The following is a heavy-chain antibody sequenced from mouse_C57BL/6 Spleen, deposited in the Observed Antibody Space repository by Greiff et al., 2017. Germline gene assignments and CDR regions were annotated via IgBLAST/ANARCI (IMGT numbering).Heavy chain of an antibody. CDR2: ISSGGSYT. CDR1: GFTFSSYG. CDR3: ARQSYYYGSSPYYYAMDY. J-gene: IGHJ4*01. V-gene: IGHV5-6*01. Sequence: EVQLVESGGDLVKPGGSLKLSCAASGFTFSSYGMSWVRQTPDKRLEWVATISSGGSYTYYPDSVKGRFTISRDNAKNTLYLQMSSLKSEDTAMYYCARQSYYYGSSPYYYAMDYWGQGTSVTVSS. D-gene: IGHD1-1*01.